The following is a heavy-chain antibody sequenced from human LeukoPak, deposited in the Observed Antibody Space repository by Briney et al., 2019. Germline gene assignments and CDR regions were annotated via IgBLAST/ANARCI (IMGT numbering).Heavy chain of an antibody. CDR2: INPNNGDT. CDR1: GYSFTGYQ. D-gene: IGHD3-10*01. Sequence: ASVKVSCKASGYSFTGYQMHWVRQAPGQGLEWMGWINPNNGDTNYAQKFQGRVAMTRDTSISTAYMELRSLRSDDTAVYYCARGGLWFGELSPKDYYYYMDVWGKGTTVTISS. V-gene: IGHV1-2*02. CDR3: ARGGLWFGELSPKDYYYYMDV. J-gene: IGHJ6*03.